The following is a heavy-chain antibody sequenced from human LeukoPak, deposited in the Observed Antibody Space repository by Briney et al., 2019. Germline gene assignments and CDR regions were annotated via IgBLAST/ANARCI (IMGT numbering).Heavy chain of an antibody. CDR3: ARAGYSYGSFDY. CDR1: GGTFSSYA. V-gene: IGHV1-69*04. D-gene: IGHD5-18*01. J-gene: IGHJ4*02. Sequence: SVKVSCKASGGTFSSYANSWVGQAPGQGLEWMGRIIPILGIANYAQKFQGRVTITADKSTNTAYMELSSLRSEDTAVYYCARAGYSYGSFDYSGQGNLFTVSS. CDR2: IIPILGIA.